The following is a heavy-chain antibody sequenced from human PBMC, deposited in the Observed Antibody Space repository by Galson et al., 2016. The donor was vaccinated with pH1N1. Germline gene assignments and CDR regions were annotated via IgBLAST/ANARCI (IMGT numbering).Heavy chain of an antibody. Sequence: PALVKPTQTLTLTCTFSGFSLSTSGMCVSWIRQPPGKALEWLALIDWDDDKYYSTSLKTRLTISKDNSKNQVVLTMTNMDPVDTATYYCARLDYGDYSGYFEYWGQGTLVTVSS. D-gene: IGHD4-17*01. V-gene: IGHV2-70*01. CDR1: GFSLSTSGMC. CDR2: IDWDDDK. J-gene: IGHJ4*02. CDR3: ARLDYGDYSGYFEY.